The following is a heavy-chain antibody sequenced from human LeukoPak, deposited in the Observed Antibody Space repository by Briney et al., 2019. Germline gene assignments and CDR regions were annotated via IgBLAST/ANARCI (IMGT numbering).Heavy chain of an antibody. Sequence: PGGSLRLSCAASGFTFSTYGMHWVRQAPGKGLEWVTLISYDGSNKYYADSVKSRFTISRDNSKNTLYLQMDSLRVEDTAVYYCAKDRWAVAGFDYWGQGTLVTVSS. V-gene: IGHV3-30*18. J-gene: IGHJ4*02. CDR3: AKDRWAVAGFDY. CDR2: ISYDGSNK. D-gene: IGHD6-19*01. CDR1: GFTFSTYG.